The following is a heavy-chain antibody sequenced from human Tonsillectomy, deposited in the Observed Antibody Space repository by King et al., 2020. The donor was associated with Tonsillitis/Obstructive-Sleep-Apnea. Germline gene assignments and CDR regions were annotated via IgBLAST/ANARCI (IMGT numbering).Heavy chain of an antibody. D-gene: IGHD1/OR15-1a*01. CDR1: GFTFGDYA. V-gene: IGHV3-49*04. Sequence: VQLVESGGGLVQPGRSLRLSCTGSGFTFGDYAMSWVRQAPGKGLEWVGLIRSKAYGGTTEYAASVKGTFTISRDDSKSLAYLQMNSLKTEDTAVYYCSRLPSRLLSTTNEALDIWGQGTMVTVSS. CDR3: SRLPSRLLSTTNEALDI. J-gene: IGHJ3*02. CDR2: IRSKAYGGTT.